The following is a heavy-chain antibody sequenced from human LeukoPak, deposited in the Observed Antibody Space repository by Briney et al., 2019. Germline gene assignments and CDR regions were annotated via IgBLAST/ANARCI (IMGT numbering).Heavy chain of an antibody. CDR2: IIPIFGTA. Sequence: SVKVSCKASGGTFSSYAISWVRQAPGQGLEWMGGIIPIFGTANYAQKFQGRVTITADESTSTAYMELSSLRSEDTAVYYCASLGMIKSLAGWFDPWGQGTLVTVSS. CDR3: ASLGMIKSLAGWFDP. CDR1: GGTFSSYA. D-gene: IGHD3-22*01. V-gene: IGHV1-69*01. J-gene: IGHJ5*02.